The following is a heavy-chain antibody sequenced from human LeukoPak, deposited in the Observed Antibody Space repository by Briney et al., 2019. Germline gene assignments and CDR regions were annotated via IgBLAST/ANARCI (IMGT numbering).Heavy chain of an antibody. Sequence: GGSLRLSCAASGFTFSSYAMSWVRQAPGKGLEWVSAISGSGDSTYYADSVKGRFTISRDNSKNTLYLQMNSLRAEDTAVYYCAKDAVRGSGRINWFDSWGPGTLVTVSS. CDR2: ISGSGDST. J-gene: IGHJ5*01. CDR1: GFTFSSYA. CDR3: AKDAVRGSGRINWFDS. V-gene: IGHV3-23*01. D-gene: IGHD3-10*01.